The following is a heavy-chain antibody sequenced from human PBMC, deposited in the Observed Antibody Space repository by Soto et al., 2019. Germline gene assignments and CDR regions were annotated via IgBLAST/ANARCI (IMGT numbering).Heavy chain of an antibody. Sequence: QVQLVESGGGEVQPGRSLRLSCAASGFTFSAYALHWVRQAPGTGLEWVATVSYGDSNKYYADSVKGRFTISRDNSKKTLFLQINSLKVEDTAIYYCARSGFYGSGILYFYGVDVWGQGTTVTVSS. CDR3: ARSGFYGSGILYFYGVDV. V-gene: IGHV3-30-3*01. CDR1: GFTFSAYA. CDR2: VSYGDSNK. D-gene: IGHD3-10*01. J-gene: IGHJ6*02.